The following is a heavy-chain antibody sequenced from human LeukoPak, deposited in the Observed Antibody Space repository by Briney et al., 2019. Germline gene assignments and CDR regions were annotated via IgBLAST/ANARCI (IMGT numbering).Heavy chain of an antibody. CDR3: ARRPPNGGYDY. D-gene: IGHD2-8*01. Sequence: ASVKVSCKASGYRFNKYGIAWVRQAPGQGLEWMGWVSAYTGNTIYAQKFQGRVTMTTDTSTSTAYMDLRILTSDDTAVYYCARRPPNGGYDYWGQGTLVTVSS. V-gene: IGHV1-18*01. CDR2: VSAYTGNT. J-gene: IGHJ4*02. CDR1: GYRFNKYG.